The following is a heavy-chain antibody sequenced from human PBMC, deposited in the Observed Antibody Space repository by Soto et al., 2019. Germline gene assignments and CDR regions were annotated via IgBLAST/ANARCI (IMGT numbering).Heavy chain of an antibody. D-gene: IGHD6-13*01. CDR2: ISSGSSII. V-gene: IGHV3-48*02. CDR3: AGAGYYFDA. CDR1: VVTFSDYS. Sequence: EVQLVESGGGLVQPGGSLRLSCAASVVTFSDYSINWVRQAPGKGLEWVSYISSGSSIIYYADSVNGRFTISRDNAKNSLYLQMNSLRDEDTAVYYCAGAGYYFDAWGQGTLVTVSS. J-gene: IGHJ4*02.